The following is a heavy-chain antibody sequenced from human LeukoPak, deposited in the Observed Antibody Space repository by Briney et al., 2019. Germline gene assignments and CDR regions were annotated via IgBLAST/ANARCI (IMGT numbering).Heavy chain of an antibody. CDR2: INPSGGST. CDR3: ARLIYCSSTSCYHRNWFDP. J-gene: IGHJ5*02. Sequence: ASVKVSCKASGYTFTSYYMHWVRQAPGQGLEWMGIINPSGGSTSYAQKFQGRVTMTRDTSTSTVYMELRSLRSDDTAVYYCARLIYCSSTSCYHRNWFDPWGQGTLVTVSS. D-gene: IGHD2-2*01. V-gene: IGHV1-46*01. CDR1: GYTFTSYY.